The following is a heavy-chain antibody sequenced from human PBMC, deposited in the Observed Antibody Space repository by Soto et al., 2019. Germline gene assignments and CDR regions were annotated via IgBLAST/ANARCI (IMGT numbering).Heavy chain of an antibody. CDR1: GGTFSSYA. CDR3: ARDKAGFYNVRSSGGFDP. D-gene: IGHD3-9*01. CDR2: IIPIFGTA. Sequence: QVQLVQSGAEVKKPGSSVKVSCKASGGTFSSYAISWVRQAPGQGLEWMGGIIPIFGTANYAQKFQGRVTNDGDESTSTAYMELSYLRSEDPAVYYCARDKAGFYNVRSSGGFDPWGQGTLVTVSS. V-gene: IGHV1-69*01. J-gene: IGHJ5*02.